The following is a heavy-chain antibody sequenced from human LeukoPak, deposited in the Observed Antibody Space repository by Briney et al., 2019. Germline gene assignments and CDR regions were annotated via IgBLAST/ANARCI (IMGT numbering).Heavy chain of an antibody. CDR1: GFTFSGSA. D-gene: IGHD5-24*01. Sequence: GGSLTLSCAASGFTFSGSAMHWVRQASGKGLEWVGRIRSKANSYATVYAASVKGRFTISRDDSKNTAYLQMSSLKTEDTAVYYCTRDGYNSAFDYWGQGTLVTVSS. CDR3: TRDGYNSAFDY. J-gene: IGHJ4*02. CDR2: IRSKANSYAT. V-gene: IGHV3-73*01.